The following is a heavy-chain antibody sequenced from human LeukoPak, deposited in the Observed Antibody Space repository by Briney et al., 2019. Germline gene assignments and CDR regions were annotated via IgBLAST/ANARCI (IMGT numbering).Heavy chain of an antibody. CDR3: VRHNNYALDY. J-gene: IGHJ4*02. D-gene: IGHD5-18*01. CDR2: IDPGDSDT. CDR1: GYSFTSHW. V-gene: IGHV5-51*01. Sequence: GESLKISCKGSGYSFTSHWIAWVRQMPGKGLEWMGIIDPGDSDTRYSPPFQGQVTFSADKSSNIAYLQWSSLRASDTAMYYCVRHNNYALDYWGQGTLVTVSS.